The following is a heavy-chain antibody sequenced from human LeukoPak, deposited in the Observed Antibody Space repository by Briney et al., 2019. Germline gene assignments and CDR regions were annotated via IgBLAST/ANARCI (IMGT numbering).Heavy chain of an antibody. V-gene: IGHV1-2*02. CDR2: INPNSGGT. J-gene: IGHJ5*02. CDR3: ARDGDYYDSSGPFDP. Sequence: ASVKVPCKASGYTFTGYYMHWVRQAPGQGLEWMGWINPNSGGTNYAQKFQGRVTMTRDTSISTAYMELSRLRSDDTAVYYCARDGDYYDSSGPFDPWGQGTLVTVSS. CDR1: GYTFTGYY. D-gene: IGHD3-22*01.